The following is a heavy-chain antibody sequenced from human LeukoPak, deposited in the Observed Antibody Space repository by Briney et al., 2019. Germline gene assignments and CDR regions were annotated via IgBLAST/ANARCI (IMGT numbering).Heavy chain of an antibody. D-gene: IGHD3-10*01. J-gene: IGHJ4*02. V-gene: IGHV5-51*01. Sequence: GESLKISCKASRYSFTNYWIGWVRQMPGKGLEWMGIIYPGGSDTRYSPSFQGQVTISADKSITTAYLQWSSLKASDTAMYYCARHLSGFDYWGQGTLVTVSS. CDR3: ARHLSGFDY. CDR2: IYPGGSDT. CDR1: RYSFTNYW.